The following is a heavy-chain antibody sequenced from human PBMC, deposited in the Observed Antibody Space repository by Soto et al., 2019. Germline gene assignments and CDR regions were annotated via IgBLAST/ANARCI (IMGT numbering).Heavy chain of an antibody. CDR1: RGTFSSYA. J-gene: IGHJ3*02. CDR3: AREACVSGIAAPCEDAFDI. D-gene: IGHD6-13*01. CDR2: IIPIFGTA. V-gene: IGHV1-69*06. Sequence: GASVKVSCKASRGTFSSYAISWVRQAPGQGLEWMGGIIPIFGTANYAQKFQGRVTITADKSTSTAYMELSSLRSEDTAVYYCAREACVSGIAAPCEDAFDIWGQGTMVTVSS.